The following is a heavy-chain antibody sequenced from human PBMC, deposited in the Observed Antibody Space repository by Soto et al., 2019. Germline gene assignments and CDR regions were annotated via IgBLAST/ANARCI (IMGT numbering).Heavy chain of an antibody. CDR1: GYTFTSYD. D-gene: IGHD4-17*01. Sequence: ASVKVSCKASGYTFTSYDINWVRQATGQGLEWMGWMNPNSGNTGYAQKFQGRVTMTRNTSISTAYMELSSLRSEDTAVYYCARGYGDYGRAYYYYYGMDVWGQGTTVTVSS. J-gene: IGHJ6*02. V-gene: IGHV1-8*01. CDR3: ARGYGDYGRAYYYYYGMDV. CDR2: MNPNSGNT.